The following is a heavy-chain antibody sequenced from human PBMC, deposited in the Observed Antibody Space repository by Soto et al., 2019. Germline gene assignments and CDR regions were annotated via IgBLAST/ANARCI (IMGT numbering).Heavy chain of an antibody. Sequence: GGSLRLSCAASGFSFSTYYMNWVRQAPGKGLEWVAAINPDGSEQYYLDSVKGRFTISRDNAKNSLYLQMNSLRAEESALYYCTRVKPGACDYWGQGTPVTVSS. V-gene: IGHV3-7*01. D-gene: IGHD2-2*01. J-gene: IGHJ4*02. CDR2: INPDGSEQ. CDR1: GFSFSTYY. CDR3: TRVKPGACDY.